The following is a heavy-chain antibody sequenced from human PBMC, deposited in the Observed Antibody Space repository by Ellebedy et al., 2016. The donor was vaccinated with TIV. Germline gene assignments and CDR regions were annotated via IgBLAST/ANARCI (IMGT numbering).Heavy chain of an antibody. Sequence: GESLKISXAASGFTFSSYAMSWVRQAPGKGLEWVSAISGSGGSTYYADSVKGRFTISRDNSKNTLYLQMNSLRAEDTAVYYCAKKSGQPDVWGQGTTVTVSS. J-gene: IGHJ6*02. CDR2: ISGSGGST. CDR3: AKKSGQPDV. CDR1: GFTFSSYA. D-gene: IGHD1-1*01. V-gene: IGHV3-23*01.